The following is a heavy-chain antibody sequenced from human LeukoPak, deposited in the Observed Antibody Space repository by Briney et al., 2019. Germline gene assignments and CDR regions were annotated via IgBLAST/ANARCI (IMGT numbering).Heavy chain of an antibody. J-gene: IGHJ5*02. CDR1: GYTFTCYY. V-gene: IGHV1-2*02. CDR2: INPNSGGT. D-gene: IGHD3-10*01. Sequence: ASVKVSCKASGYTFTCYYMHWVRQAPGQGLEWMGWINPNSGGTNYAQKFQGRVTMTRDTSISTAYMELSRLRSDDTAVYYCARVGITMVRGVIIGWFDHWGQGTLVTVSS. CDR3: ARVGITMVRGVIIGWFDH.